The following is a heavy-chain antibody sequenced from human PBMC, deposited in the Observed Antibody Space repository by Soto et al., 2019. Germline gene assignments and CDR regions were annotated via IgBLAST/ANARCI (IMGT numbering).Heavy chain of an antibody. D-gene: IGHD2-8*01. CDR2: IGSDGTIK. CDR3: AKEHSHANWYFDF. CDR1: GFTFTTYS. V-gene: IGHV3-30*02. Sequence: QVQLAESGGGVVQPGGSLRLSCIASGFTFTTYSIHWLRQAPGKGLEWVSVIGSDGTIKYYADSVKGRFTASRDNFKNTVFLEMNSLTTEDTSVYYCAKEHSHANWYFDFWGRGTLVTVFS. J-gene: IGHJ2*01.